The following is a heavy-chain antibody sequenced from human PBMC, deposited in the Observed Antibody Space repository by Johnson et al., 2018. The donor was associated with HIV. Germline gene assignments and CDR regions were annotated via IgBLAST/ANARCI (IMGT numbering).Heavy chain of an antibody. CDR3: ASLGGLVGFDV. D-gene: IGHD6-19*01. J-gene: IGHJ3*01. Sequence: VQLVESGGGVVQPGRSLRLSCAASGFTFSSYAMHWVRQAPGKGLEWVAVIYSGVSTYYADSVKGRFTISRDNSKNTLYLQMNSLRAEDTAVYYCASLGGLVGFDVWGQGTMVTVSS. CDR2: IYSGVST. CDR1: GFTFSSYA. V-gene: IGHV3-NL1*01.